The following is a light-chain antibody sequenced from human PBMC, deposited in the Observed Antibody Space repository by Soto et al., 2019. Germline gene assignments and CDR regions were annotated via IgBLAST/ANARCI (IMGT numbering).Light chain of an antibody. V-gene: IGKV3-11*01. Sequence: EIVLTQSPATLSLSPGERTTLSCRASHSADTYLAWYQHKPGQAPRLLINDASIRATGVPARFSGSGSGTDCTLSISSLETEDFAFYYCQHRYGFTCGPGNNVDIK. J-gene: IGKJ3*01. CDR3: QHRYGFT. CDR2: DAS. CDR1: HSADTY.